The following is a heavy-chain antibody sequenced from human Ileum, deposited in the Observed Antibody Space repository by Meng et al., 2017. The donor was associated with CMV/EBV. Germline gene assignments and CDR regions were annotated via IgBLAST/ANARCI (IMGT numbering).Heavy chain of an antibody. CDR1: TVTRNY. J-gene: IGHJ1*01. V-gene: IGHV1-46*01. D-gene: IGHD2-2*01. Sequence: TVTRNYIHWVRQAPGQGLEWMGIINPSGDATSYAQKFQGRVTFTSDTSTTTVYMEVSSLRSEDTAVYYCARGGCTITSCDLTEYFQHWGQGTLVTVSS. CDR2: INPSGDAT. CDR3: ARGGCTITSCDLTEYFQH.